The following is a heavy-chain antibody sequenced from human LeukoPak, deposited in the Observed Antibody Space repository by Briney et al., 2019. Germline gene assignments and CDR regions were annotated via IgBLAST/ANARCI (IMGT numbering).Heavy chain of an antibody. CDR2: ISYDGSNK. D-gene: IGHD3-22*01. V-gene: IGHV3-30*18. CDR1: GFTFSSYG. J-gene: IGHJ4*02. Sequence: GGSLRLSCAASGFTFSSYGMHWVRQAPGKGLEWVAVISYDGSNKYYADSVKGRFTISRDNSKNTLYLQMNSLRAEDTAVYYCAKEGDYDSPDYWGQGTLVTVSS. CDR3: AKEGDYDSPDY.